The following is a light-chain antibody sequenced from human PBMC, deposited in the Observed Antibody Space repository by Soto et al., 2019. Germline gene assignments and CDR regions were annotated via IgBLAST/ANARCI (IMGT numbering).Light chain of an antibody. J-gene: IGLJ1*01. Sequence: QSVLTQPASVSASPGQSITISCTGTSTDIGAYKFVSWYQQHPGKAPKLMIYDVTSRPSGVSNRFSGSKSGNTASLIISGLQAEDEADYYCFSYTSCDTDVFGTGTKLTVL. CDR3: FSYTSCDTDV. CDR2: DVT. CDR1: STDIGAYKF. V-gene: IGLV2-14*03.